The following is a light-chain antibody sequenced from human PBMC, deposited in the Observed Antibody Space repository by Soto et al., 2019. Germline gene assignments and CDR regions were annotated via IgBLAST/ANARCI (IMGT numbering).Light chain of an antibody. Sequence: QSVLTQSSSASASLGSSVKLTCTLSSGHSTYIIAWHRQQPGKAPHYLMKLEGSGTYNKGSGVPDRFSGSSSGADRYLTISNLQFEDEADYYCETWDRDTHTVFGGGTKLTVL. CDR1: SGHSTYI. CDR3: ETWDRDTHTV. J-gene: IGLJ3*02. V-gene: IGLV4-60*02. CDR2: LEGSGTY.